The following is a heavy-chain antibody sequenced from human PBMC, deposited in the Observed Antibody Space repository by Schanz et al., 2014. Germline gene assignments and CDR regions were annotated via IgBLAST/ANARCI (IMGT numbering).Heavy chain of an antibody. CDR2: INPDSGGT. V-gene: IGHV1-2*02. CDR1: GYTFTGYY. CDR3: ARDSDVSKYNLFDS. J-gene: IGHJ5*01. Sequence: QVQLVQSGAEVKKPGASVKVSCQASGYTFTGYYMHWVRQAPGQGLEWMGWINPDSGGTNYAQKFQGRVTMTRDMSINTAYMELSRLRSDDSAVYYCARDSDVSKYNLFDSGGQGTLVTVSS.